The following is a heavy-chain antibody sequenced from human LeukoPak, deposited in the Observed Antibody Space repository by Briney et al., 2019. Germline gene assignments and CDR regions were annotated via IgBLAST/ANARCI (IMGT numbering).Heavy chain of an antibody. Sequence: SETLSLTCTVSGGSISSSSYYWGWIRQPPGKGLEWIGSIYYSGSTYYNPSLKSRVTISVDTSKNQFSLKLSSVTAADTAVYYCARESKYSSGLTIDYWGQGTLVPVSS. V-gene: IGHV4-39*07. D-gene: IGHD6-19*01. J-gene: IGHJ4*02. CDR3: ARESKYSSGLTIDY. CDR2: IYYSGST. CDR1: GGSISSSSYY.